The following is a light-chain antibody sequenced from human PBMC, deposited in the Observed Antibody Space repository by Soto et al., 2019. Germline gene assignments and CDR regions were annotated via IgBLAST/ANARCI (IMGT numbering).Light chain of an antibody. CDR1: RDVINF. V-gene: IGKV1-9*01. Sequence: IQLTQSPSSLSASVGDRVTITCRASRDVINFLAWYQQRPGKAPNLLIYDSSTLPSGVPSRFSGSGSGTEFTLTISNLQPEDFATYYCQQLNYYPITFGGGTKVEIK. CDR2: DSS. J-gene: IGKJ4*01. CDR3: QQLNYYPIT.